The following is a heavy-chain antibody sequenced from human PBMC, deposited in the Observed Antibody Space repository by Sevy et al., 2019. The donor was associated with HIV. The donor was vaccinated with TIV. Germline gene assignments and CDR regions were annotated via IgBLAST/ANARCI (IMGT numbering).Heavy chain of an antibody. J-gene: IGHJ5*02. CDR1: RDSIGSGDYY. CDR2: IYYSGST. CDR3: ARGPYDSGSSSYWFDP. Sequence: SETLSLTCTVSRDSIGSGDYYWSWIRQPPGKGLEWIGYIYYSGSTYYNPSLKSRISISVETSENQFSLKLKSVTAADTAVYYCARGPYDSGSSSYWFDPWGQGTLVTVSS. V-gene: IGHV4-30-4*01. D-gene: IGHD6-6*01.